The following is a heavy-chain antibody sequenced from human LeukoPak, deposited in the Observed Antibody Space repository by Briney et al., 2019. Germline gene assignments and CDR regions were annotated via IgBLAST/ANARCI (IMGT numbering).Heavy chain of an antibody. CDR3: AREPTYYYDSSGYYSAFDI. Sequence: GESLRLSCAASGFTFSSYEMNWVRQAPGKGLEWVSYISSSGSTIYYADSVKGRFTISRDNAKNSLYLQMNSLRAEDTAVYYCAREPTYYYDSSGYYSAFDIWGQGTMVTVSS. D-gene: IGHD3-22*01. CDR1: GFTFSSYE. V-gene: IGHV3-48*03. CDR2: ISSSGSTI. J-gene: IGHJ3*02.